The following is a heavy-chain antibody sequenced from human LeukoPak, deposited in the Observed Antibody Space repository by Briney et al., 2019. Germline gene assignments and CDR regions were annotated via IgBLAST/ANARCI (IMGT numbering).Heavy chain of an antibody. V-gene: IGHV3-30*02. Sequence: QPGRSLRLSCAASGFTFSSYGMHWVRQAPGKGLEWVAFIRYDGSNKYYADSVKGRFTISRDNSKNTLYLQMNSLRAEDTAVYYCAKDQGYYDSSGYHLPPEPMDVWGKGTTVTISS. CDR2: IRYDGSNK. CDR3: AKDQGYYDSSGYHLPPEPMDV. CDR1: GFTFSSYG. D-gene: IGHD3-22*01. J-gene: IGHJ6*04.